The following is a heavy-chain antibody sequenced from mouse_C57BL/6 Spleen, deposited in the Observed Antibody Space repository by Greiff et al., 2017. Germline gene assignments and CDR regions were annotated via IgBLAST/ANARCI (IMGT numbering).Heavy chain of an antibody. CDR1: GYTFTSYW. CDR2: IYPGSGST. J-gene: IGHJ4*01. CDR3: ARWDGYGDAMDY. Sequence: VQLQQPGAELVKPGASVKMSCKASGYTFTSYWITWVKQRPGQGLEWIGDIYPGSGSTNYNEKFKSKATLTVDTSSSTAYMQLSSLTSEDAAVYYCARWDGYGDAMDYWGQGTSVTVSS. V-gene: IGHV1-55*01. D-gene: IGHD1-2*01.